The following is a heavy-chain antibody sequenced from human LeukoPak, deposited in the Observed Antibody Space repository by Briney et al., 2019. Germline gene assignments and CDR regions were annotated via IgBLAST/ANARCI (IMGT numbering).Heavy chain of an antibody. CDR3: AKDRLFGPDAFDI. CDR2: ISYDGSNK. Sequence: PGGSLRLSCAASGFTFSSYGMHWVRQAPGKGLEWVAVISYDGSNKYYADSVKGRFTISRDNSNNTLFLQMNSLRAEDTAVYYCAKDRLFGPDAFDIWGQGTMVTVSS. CDR1: GFTFSSYG. J-gene: IGHJ3*02. V-gene: IGHV3-30*12. D-gene: IGHD3/OR15-3a*01.